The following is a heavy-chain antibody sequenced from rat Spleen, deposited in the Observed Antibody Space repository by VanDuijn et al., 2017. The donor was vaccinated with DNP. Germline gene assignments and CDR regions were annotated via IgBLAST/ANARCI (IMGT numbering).Heavy chain of an antibody. Sequence: EVQLVEYGGGLLQPGRSLKLSCVASGFTFNNYWMTWIRQVPGKGLDWVASITNSGGSTYYRDSVKGRFTVSRDNAKNTLYLQMDSLRSEDTATDYCARRLYGSYAIDAWGQGTSVTVSS. CDR1: GFTFNNYW. V-gene: IGHV5-31*01. CDR2: ITNSGGST. CDR3: ARRLYGSYAIDA. J-gene: IGHJ4*01. D-gene: IGHD1-12*02.